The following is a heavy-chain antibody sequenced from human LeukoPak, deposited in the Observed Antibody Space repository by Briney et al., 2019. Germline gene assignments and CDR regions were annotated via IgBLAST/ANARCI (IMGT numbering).Heavy chain of an antibody. Sequence: ASVKVSCKASGYTFTSYYMHWVRQAPGQGLEWMGIINPSGGSTSYAQKFQGRVTMTRDTSTSTVYMELSSLRSEDTAVYHCAREDAAAAGAVYWGQGTLVTVSS. CDR1: GYTFTSYY. J-gene: IGHJ4*02. D-gene: IGHD6-13*01. CDR3: AREDAAAAGAVY. V-gene: IGHV1-46*01. CDR2: INPSGGST.